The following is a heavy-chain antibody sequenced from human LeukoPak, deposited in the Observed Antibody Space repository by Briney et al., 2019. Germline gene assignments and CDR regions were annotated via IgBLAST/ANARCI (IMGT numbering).Heavy chain of an antibody. Sequence: GGSLRLSCAASGFTFSSYSMNWVRQAPGKGLEWVSYISSSSTIYYADSVKGRFTISRDNAKNSLYLQMNSLRDEDTAVYYCVRERLTYYYDSSGPYYFDNWGQGTLVTVSS. V-gene: IGHV3-48*02. CDR1: GFTFSSYS. CDR2: ISSSSTI. J-gene: IGHJ4*02. CDR3: VRERLTYYYDSSGPYYFDN. D-gene: IGHD3-22*01.